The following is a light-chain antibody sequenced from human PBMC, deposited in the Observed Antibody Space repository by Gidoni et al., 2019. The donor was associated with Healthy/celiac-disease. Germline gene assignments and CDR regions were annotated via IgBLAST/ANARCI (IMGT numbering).Light chain of an antibody. V-gene: IGKV1-39*01. Sequence: DLQMTQSPSSLSASVGDRVTIPCRASQSISSYLNWYQQKPGKAPKLLISAASSLQSGVPSRFSGSGSGTDFTLTSSSLQPEDFATYYCQQSYSTPYTFGQGTKLEIK. J-gene: IGKJ2*01. CDR3: QQSYSTPYT. CDR1: QSISSY. CDR2: AAS.